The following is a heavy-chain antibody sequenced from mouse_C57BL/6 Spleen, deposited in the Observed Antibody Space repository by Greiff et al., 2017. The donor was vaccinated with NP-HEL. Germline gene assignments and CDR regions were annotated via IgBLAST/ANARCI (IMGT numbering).Heavy chain of an antibody. CDR2: ISDGGSYT. CDR3: AREGNYYAMDY. J-gene: IGHJ4*01. D-gene: IGHD2-1*01. Sequence: EVQVVESGGGLVKPGGSLKLSCAASGFTFSSYAMSWVRQTPEKRLEWVATISDGGSYTYYPDNVKGRFTISRDNAKNNLYLQMSHLKSEDTAMYYCAREGNYYAMDYWGKGTSVTVSS. CDR1: GFTFSSYA. V-gene: IGHV5-4*01.